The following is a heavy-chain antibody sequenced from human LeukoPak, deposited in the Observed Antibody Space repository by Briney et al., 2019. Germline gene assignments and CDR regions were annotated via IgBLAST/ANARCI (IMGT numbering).Heavy chain of an antibody. Sequence: KPGGSLRLSCAASGFTFSNAWMSWVRQAPGKGLECVGRITSKTDGGTTDDAAPVNGRVTISTDDSKNTLYLPMNSLKTEDTAVYYCTTYVDTAMVIWGQGTLVTVSS. CDR1: GFTFSNAW. CDR2: ITSKTDGGTT. D-gene: IGHD5-18*01. J-gene: IGHJ4*02. CDR3: TTYVDTAMVI. V-gene: IGHV3-15*01.